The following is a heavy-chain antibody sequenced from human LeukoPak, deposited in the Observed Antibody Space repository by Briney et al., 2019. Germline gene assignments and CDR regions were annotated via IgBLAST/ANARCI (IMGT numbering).Heavy chain of an antibody. CDR3: TTARSGYFY. J-gene: IGHJ4*02. Sequence: SGGSLRLSCAASGFNFKKYSLNWIRQAPGKGLEWVSSISSSGSHIYYADSVKGRFSISRDNAKNSLYLQLNSLKTEDTAVYYCTTARSGYFYWGQGTLVTVSS. CDR1: GFNFKKYS. CDR2: ISSSGSHI. D-gene: IGHD3-22*01. V-gene: IGHV3-21*03.